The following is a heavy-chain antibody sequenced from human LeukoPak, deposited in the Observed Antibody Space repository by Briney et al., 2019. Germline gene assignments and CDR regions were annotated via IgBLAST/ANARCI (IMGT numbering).Heavy chain of an antibody. D-gene: IGHD6-13*01. J-gene: IGHJ4*02. CDR2: IYTSGST. CDR1: GGPISSYY. V-gene: IGHV4-4*07. Sequence: PSETLSLTCTVSGGPISSYYRSWIRQPAGKGLEWIGRIYTSGSTNYNPSLKSRVTMSVDTSKNQFSLKLSSVTAADTAVYYCAREVNSTTWRPLDYWGQGTLVTVSS. CDR3: AREVNSTTWRPLDY.